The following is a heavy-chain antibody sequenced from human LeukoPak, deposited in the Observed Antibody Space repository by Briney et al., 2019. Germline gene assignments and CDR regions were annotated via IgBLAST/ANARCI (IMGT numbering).Heavy chain of an antibody. CDR1: GYTFTSYD. D-gene: IGHD5-18*01. CDR2: MNPNSGNT. J-gene: IGHJ4*02. CDR3: ASVRGYSYGPAGL. V-gene: IGHV1-8*01. Sequence: ASVKVSCKASGYTFTSYDINWVRQATGQGLEWMGWMNPNSGNTGYAQKFQGRVTTTRNTSISTAYMELSSLRSEDTAVYYCASVRGYSYGPAGLWGQGTLVTVSS.